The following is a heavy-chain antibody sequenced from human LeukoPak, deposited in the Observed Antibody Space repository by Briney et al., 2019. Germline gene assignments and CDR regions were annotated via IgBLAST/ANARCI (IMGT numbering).Heavy chain of an antibody. CDR2: IYYSGST. D-gene: IGHD2-2*01. V-gene: IGHV4-31*03. CDR1: GGSIISGGYY. CDR3: ARDPRMEYCSSTSCYGRVGAFDI. J-gene: IGHJ3*02. Sequence: SEALSLTCTVSGGSIISGGYYWSWIRQHPGKGLEWIGYIYYSGSTYYNPSLKSRVTISVDTSKNQFSLKLSSVTAADTAVYYCARDPRMEYCSSTSCYGRVGAFDIWGQGTMVTVSS.